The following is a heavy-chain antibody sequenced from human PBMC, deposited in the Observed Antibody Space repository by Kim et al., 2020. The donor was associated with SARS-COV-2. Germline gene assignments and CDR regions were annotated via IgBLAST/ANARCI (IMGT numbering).Heavy chain of an antibody. CDR1: GFTFNNYW. D-gene: IGHD1-26*01. J-gene: IGHJ4*02. CDR3: ARDLGSTYLDY. V-gene: IGHV3-74*03. Sequence: GGSLRLSCAASGFTFNNYWMHWVRQAPGKGLVWVSTIKCDGSISTYADSVKGRFTISRDNAKNALYLQINSLRVEDTALYYCARDLGSTYLDYWGQGTLVTVSS. CDR2: IKCDGSIS.